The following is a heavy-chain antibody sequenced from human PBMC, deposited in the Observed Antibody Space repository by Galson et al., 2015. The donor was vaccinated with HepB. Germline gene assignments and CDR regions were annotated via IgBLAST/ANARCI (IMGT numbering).Heavy chain of an antibody. CDR3: ARDADRYCSSTSCLGAVNV. J-gene: IGHJ6*04. Sequence: SLRLSCAASGFTFSSYWMSWVRQAPGKGLEWVANIKQDGSEKYYVDSVKGRFTISRDNAKNSLYLQMNSLRAEDTAVYYCARDADRYCSSTSCLGAVNVWGKGTTVTVSS. D-gene: IGHD2-2*01. CDR2: IKQDGSEK. CDR1: GFTFSSYW. V-gene: IGHV3-7*01.